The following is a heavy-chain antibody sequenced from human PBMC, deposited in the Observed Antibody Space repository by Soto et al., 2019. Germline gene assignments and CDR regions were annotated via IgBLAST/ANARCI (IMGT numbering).Heavy chain of an antibody. J-gene: IGHJ5*02. V-gene: IGHV3-9*01. CDR1: GFTFDDYA. D-gene: IGHD3-9*01. CDR3: AKTPVRELRYFDWLSGVRQNWFDP. Sequence: PGGSLRLSCAASGFTFDDYAMHWVRKAQGKGLGWVSGISWDSGSIGYADSVKGRFTISRDNAKNSLYLQMNSLRAEDTALYYCAKTPVRELRYFDWLSGVRQNWFDPWGQGTLVTVSS. CDR2: ISWDSGSI.